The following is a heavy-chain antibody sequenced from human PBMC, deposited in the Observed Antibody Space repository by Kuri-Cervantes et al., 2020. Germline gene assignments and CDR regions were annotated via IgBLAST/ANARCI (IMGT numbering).Heavy chain of an antibody. CDR2: IYYSGST. D-gene: IGHD3-9*01. CDR3: ARGLRYFDWLLSDWFDP. Sequence: SGTLSLTCTVSGGSISSYYWSWIRQPPGKGLEWIGYIYYSGSTNYNPSLKSRVTISVDTSKNQFSLKLSSVTAADTAVYYCARGLRYFDWLLSDWFDPWGQGTLVTVSS. CDR1: GGSISSYY. J-gene: IGHJ5*02. V-gene: IGHV4-59*08.